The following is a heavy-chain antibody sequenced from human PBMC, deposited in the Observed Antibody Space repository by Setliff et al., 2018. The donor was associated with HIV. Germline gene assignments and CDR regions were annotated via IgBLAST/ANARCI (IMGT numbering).Heavy chain of an antibody. V-gene: IGHV3-7*03. CDR3: AALSSRTNAVYAIISTLFDP. J-gene: IGHJ5*02. CDR1: GFSFSGFW. Sequence: PGGSLRLSCAASGFSFSGFWLSWARQGPGKGLAWVANINEDGNEKYYEGSVKGRFTISRDNARNSLFLQMNSLRADDTAVYYCAALSSRTNAVYAIISTLFDPWGQGTLVTVSS. CDR2: INEDGNEK. D-gene: IGHD2-8*01.